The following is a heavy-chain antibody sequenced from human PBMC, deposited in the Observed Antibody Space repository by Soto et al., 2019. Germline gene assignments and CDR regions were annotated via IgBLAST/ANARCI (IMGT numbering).Heavy chain of an antibody. V-gene: IGHV4-39*01. J-gene: IGHJ4*02. CDR1: GGSISSSSYY. CDR2: IYYSGST. D-gene: IGHD6-13*01. Sequence: PSETLSLTCTVSGGSISSSSYYWGWIRQPPGKGLEWIGSIYYSGSTYYNPSLKSRVTISVDTSKNQFSLKLSSVTAADTAVYYCARQPAAAGLDYWGQGTLVTVSS. CDR3: ARQPAAAGLDY.